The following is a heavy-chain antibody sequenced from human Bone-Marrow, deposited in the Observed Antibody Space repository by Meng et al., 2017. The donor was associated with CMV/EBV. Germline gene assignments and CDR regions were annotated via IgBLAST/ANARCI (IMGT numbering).Heavy chain of an antibody. J-gene: IGHJ4*02. V-gene: IGHV3-7*01. CDR2: IKQDGSET. CDR3: AREHMMGAVAGRGY. CDR1: GFTFSSFW. Sequence: GGSLRLSCGASGFTFSSFWMSWVRQAPGKGLEWVANIKQDGSETYYVDSVKGRFTISRDNAKNSLYLQMNSLRAEDTAVYYCAREHMMGAVAGRGYWGQGTLVTFYS. D-gene: IGHD6-19*01.